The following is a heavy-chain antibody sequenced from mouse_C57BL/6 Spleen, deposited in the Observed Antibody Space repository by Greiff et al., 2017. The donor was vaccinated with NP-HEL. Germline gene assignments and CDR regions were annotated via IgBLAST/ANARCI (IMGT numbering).Heavy chain of an antibody. CDR3: ANYYGSSYPYAMDY. D-gene: IGHD1-1*01. Sequence: DVMLVESGGGLVKPGGSLKLSCAASGFTFSDYGMHWVRQAPEKGLEWVAYISSGSSTIYYADTVKGRFTISRDNAKNTLFLQMTSLRSEDTAMYYCANYYGSSYPYAMDYWGQGTSVTVSS. V-gene: IGHV5-17*01. CDR2: ISSGSSTI. J-gene: IGHJ4*01. CDR1: GFTFSDYG.